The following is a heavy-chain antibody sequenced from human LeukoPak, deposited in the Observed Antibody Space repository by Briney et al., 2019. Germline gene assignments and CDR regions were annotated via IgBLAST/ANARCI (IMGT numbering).Heavy chain of an antibody. CDR1: EYAFSRYH. CDR2: IKASGGVT. V-gene: IGHV1-46*01. J-gene: IGHJ5*02. CDR3: VREIPSSFWFAP. Sequence: ASVKVSCKASEYAFSRYHMHWVRQAPGQGLAGMGIIKASGGVTNYAWEFQGRVTMTRDTSTSTVYMELSSLRSEDTAVYYCVREIPSSFWFAPWGQGPLVTVSS. D-gene: IGHD3-16*02.